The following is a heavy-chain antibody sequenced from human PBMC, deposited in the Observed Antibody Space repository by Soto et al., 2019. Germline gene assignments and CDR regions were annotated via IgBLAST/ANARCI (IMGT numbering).Heavy chain of an antibody. V-gene: IGHV1-69*06. CDR2: IIPNFGTA. Sequence: SVKVSCKASGGTFSSYAISWVRQAPGQGLEWMGGIIPNFGTANYAQKFQGRVTMTADTSTSTAYMELSSLRSDDTAVYYCARDLVGHLFDYWGQGTLVTVSS. CDR3: ARDLVGHLFDY. J-gene: IGHJ4*02. D-gene: IGHD6-6*01. CDR1: GGTFSSYA.